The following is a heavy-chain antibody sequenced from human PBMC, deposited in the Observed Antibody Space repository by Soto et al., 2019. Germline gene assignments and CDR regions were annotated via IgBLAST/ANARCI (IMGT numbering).Heavy chain of an antibody. J-gene: IGHJ4*02. CDR3: AKDLSSGWTFDY. CDR2: ISYDGSNK. Sequence: GGSLRLSCAASGFTFSSYGMHWVRQAPGKGLEWVAVISYDGSNKYYADSVKGRFTISRDNSKNTLYLQMNSLRAEDTAVYYCAKDLSSGWTFDYWGQGTLVTVSS. D-gene: IGHD6-19*01. V-gene: IGHV3-30*18. CDR1: GFTFSSYG.